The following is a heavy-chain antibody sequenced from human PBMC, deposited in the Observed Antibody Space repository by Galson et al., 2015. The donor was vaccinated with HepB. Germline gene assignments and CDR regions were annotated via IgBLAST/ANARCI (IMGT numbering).Heavy chain of an antibody. CDR3: AKAAAADDSFFYYGMDV. CDR2: ISESGSNT. CDR1: GFTFSFFA. J-gene: IGHJ6*02. D-gene: IGHD6-13*01. V-gene: IGHV3-23*01. Sequence: LRLSCAASGFTFSFFAMSWVRQAPGKGLEWVSAISESGSNTYYAASVKGRFTISRDNSKNALYLQMNGLTAEDTAMYYCAKAAAADDSFFYYGMDVWGQATTVTVSS.